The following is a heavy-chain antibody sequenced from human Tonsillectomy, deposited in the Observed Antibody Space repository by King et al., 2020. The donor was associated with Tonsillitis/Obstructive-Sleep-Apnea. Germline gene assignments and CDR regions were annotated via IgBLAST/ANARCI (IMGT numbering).Heavy chain of an antibody. Sequence: QLVQSGAEVKKPGASVKISCKASGYTFTDYAVHWLRQAPGQRLEWMGWINAGNGNTKYSEKFQGRVTITRDTSASTAYMDLSSLRSEDTAVYYCAGDRFLEWLPKQVSFDPWRQGTLVTVSS. CDR2: INAGNGNT. J-gene: IGHJ5*02. CDR1: GYTFTDYA. CDR3: AGDRFLEWLPKQVSFDP. V-gene: IGHV1-3*01. D-gene: IGHD3-3*01.